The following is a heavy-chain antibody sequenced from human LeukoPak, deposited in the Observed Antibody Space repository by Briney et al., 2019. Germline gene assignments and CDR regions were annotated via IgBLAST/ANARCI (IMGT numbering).Heavy chain of an antibody. CDR2: IYYSGST. CDR3: ARHVVEGYCSSTSCGQRGWLDP. V-gene: IGHV4-59*08. J-gene: IGHJ5*02. D-gene: IGHD2-2*01. CDR1: GGSISSYY. Sequence: PSETLSLTCTVSGGSISSYYWSWIRQPPGKGLEWIGYIYYSGSTNYNPSLKSRVTISVDTSKNQFSLKLSSVTAADTAVYYCARHVVEGYCSSTSCGQRGWLDPWGQGTLVTVSS.